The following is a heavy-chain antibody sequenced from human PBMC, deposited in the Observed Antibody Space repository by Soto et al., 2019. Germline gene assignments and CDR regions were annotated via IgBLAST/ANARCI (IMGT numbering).Heavy chain of an antibody. CDR1: VFTFSSYS. D-gene: IGHD2-2*01. CDR2: ISDSDGTT. CDR3: AKRVVPGAEDYYYFAMDV. Sequence: GSLRLACEASVFTFSSYSMSWVRQAPGKGLEWVSTISDSDGTTDFADSVKGRFTVARDNSRSTLYLQMNSLRAEDTAVYYCAKRVVPGAEDYYYFAMDVWGQGTTVTVSS. V-gene: IGHV3-23*01. J-gene: IGHJ6*02.